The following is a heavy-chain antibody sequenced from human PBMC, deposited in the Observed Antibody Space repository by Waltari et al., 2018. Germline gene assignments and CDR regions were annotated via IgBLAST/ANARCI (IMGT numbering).Heavy chain of an antibody. Sequence: QVQLVQSGAEVKKPGSSVKVSCKASGGTFSSYAISWVRQAPGTALEWMGGIIPIFGTASDAQKFKGRVTITTDESTSTAYMELSSLRSEDTAVYYCAPHRDMGGNPDDYWGQGTLVTVSS. CDR3: APHRDMGGNPDDY. CDR1: GGTFSSYA. V-gene: IGHV1-69*05. CDR2: IIPIFGTA. J-gene: IGHJ4*02. D-gene: IGHD2-15*01.